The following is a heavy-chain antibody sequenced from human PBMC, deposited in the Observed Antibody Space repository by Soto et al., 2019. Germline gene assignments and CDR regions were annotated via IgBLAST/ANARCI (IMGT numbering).Heavy chain of an antibody. CDR1: GGSINSNYF. Sequence: SETLSLTCTVSGGSINSNYFWGWIRQPPGRGLEWIGSIYYGGNTYYNPSLKSRVTISGDTSKNQFSLKLSSVTAADTAVYYCARDKIIGATAMVPDYWGQGTLVTVSS. V-gene: IGHV4-39*07. CDR2: IYYGGNT. J-gene: IGHJ4*02. CDR3: ARDKIIGATAMVPDY. D-gene: IGHD5-18*01.